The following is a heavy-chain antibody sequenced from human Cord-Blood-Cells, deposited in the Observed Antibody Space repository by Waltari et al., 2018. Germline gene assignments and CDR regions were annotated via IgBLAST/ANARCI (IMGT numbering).Heavy chain of an antibody. Sequence: QITLKQSGPTLVKPTQTLTLTCTFSGFSLTTRGVGVGWIRQPPGKALEWLALIYWNDDKRYSPSLKSRLTITKDTSKNQVVLTMTNMDPVDTATYYCARGTGTTNWFDPWGQGTLVTVSS. D-gene: IGHD1-7*01. V-gene: IGHV2-5*01. J-gene: IGHJ5*02. CDR3: ARGTGTTNWFDP. CDR2: IYWNDDK. CDR1: GFSLTTRGVG.